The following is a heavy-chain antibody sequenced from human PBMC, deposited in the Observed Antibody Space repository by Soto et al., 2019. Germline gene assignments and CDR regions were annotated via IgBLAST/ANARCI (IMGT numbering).Heavy chain of an antibody. CDR1: GCTFRSYS. CDR2: TSSSSSTI. J-gene: IGHJ1*01. CDR3: AKGVPGIAVAGTGYFQH. Sequence: GGSLRLSGAASGCTFRSYSMNCVRQAPGKGLEWISYTSSSSSTIYYADSVKGRFTISRDNSKNTLYLQMNSLRAEDTAVYYSAKGVPGIAVAGTGYFQHWGQGTLVTVSS. D-gene: IGHD6-19*01. V-gene: IGHV3-48*01.